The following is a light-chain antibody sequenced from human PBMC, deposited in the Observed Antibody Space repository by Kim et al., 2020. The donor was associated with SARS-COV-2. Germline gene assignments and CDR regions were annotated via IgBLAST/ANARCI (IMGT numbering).Light chain of an antibody. CDR1: QSVNSN. V-gene: IGKV3-15*01. CDR2: GAF. Sequence: VSPGERVTLSCRASQSVNSNLAWYQQRPGQAPRFLISGAFTRATGVPARCSGSGSGTEFTLTISSLQSEDFAVYYCQQYNDWPLTFGGGTKVDIK. J-gene: IGKJ4*01. CDR3: QQYNDWPLT.